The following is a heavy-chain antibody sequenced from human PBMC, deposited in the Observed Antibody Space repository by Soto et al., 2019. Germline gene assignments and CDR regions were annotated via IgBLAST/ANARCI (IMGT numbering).Heavy chain of an antibody. CDR3: ARGPPSYYDSSGYYFSPYYFDY. CDR2: ISAYNGNT. D-gene: IGHD3-22*01. J-gene: IGHJ4*02. Sequence: ASVKVSSKASGYTFTSYGISWVRQAPGQGLEWMGWISAYNGNTNYAQKLQGRVTMTTDTSTSTAYMELRSLRSDDTAVYYCARGPPSYYDSSGYYFSPYYFDYWGQG. V-gene: IGHV1-18*01. CDR1: GYTFTSYG.